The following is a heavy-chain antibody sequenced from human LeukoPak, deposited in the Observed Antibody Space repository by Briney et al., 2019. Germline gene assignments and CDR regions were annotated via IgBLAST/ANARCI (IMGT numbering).Heavy chain of an antibody. V-gene: IGHV1-2*02. CDR3: ARDLMVRGVTHYFDY. CDR2: INPNSGGT. CDR1: GYTFTGYY. J-gene: IGHJ4*02. D-gene: IGHD3-10*01. Sequence: ASVKVSCKASGYTFTGYYMHWVRQAPGQGLEWMGWINPNSGGTNYAQKFQGRVTMTRDTSISTAYMELSRLRSGDTAVYYCARDLMVRGVTHYFDYWGQGTLVTVSS.